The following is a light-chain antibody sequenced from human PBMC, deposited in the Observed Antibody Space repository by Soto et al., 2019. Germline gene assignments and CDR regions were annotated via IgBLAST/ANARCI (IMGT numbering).Light chain of an antibody. J-gene: IGLJ1*01. CDR1: SSDVGGYNY. V-gene: IGLV2-11*01. CDR2: DVD. CDR3: CSYAGVYPFV. Sequence: QSALTQPRSVSGSPGQSVTISCTGTSSDVGGYNYVSWYQHHPGKAPKVMIYDVDKRPSGVPGRFSGSKSGNTASLTISGLQAEDEADYYCCSYAGVYPFVFGSGTKVTVL.